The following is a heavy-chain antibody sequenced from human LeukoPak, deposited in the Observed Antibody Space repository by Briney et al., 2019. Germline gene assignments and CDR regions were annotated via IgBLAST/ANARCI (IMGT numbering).Heavy chain of an antibody. CDR3: ARGLYYDFWSGYSDYYYYYYMDV. CDR1: GGSFSGYY. CDR2: INHSGST. D-gene: IGHD3-3*01. J-gene: IGHJ6*03. Sequence: NSSETLSLTCAVYGGSFSGYYWSWIRQPPGKGLEWIGEINHSGSTNYNPSLKSRVTISVDTSKNQFSLKLSSVTAADTAVYYCARGLYYDFWSGYSDYYYYYYMDVWGKGTTVTVSS. V-gene: IGHV4-34*01.